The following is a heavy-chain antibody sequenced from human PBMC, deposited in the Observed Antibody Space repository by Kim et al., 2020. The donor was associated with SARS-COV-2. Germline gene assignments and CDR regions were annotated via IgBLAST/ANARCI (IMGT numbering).Heavy chain of an antibody. CDR1: GGSVSSRNYY. Sequence: SETLSLTCTVSGGSVSSRNYYWSWIRQPPGKGLEWIGYIYYSGSPNYIDSLKGRVTISLDTSKNQFSLKLSSVTAADTAVYYCARGGCYGYPSCFDFWGQGTLVTVSA. CDR3: ARGGCYGYPSCFDF. D-gene: IGHD5-18*01. V-gene: IGHV4-61*01. CDR2: IYYSGSP. J-gene: IGHJ4*02.